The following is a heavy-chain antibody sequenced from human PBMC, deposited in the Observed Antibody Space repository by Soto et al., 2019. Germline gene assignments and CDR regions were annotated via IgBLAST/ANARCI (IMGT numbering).Heavy chain of an antibody. CDR3: ARHGELWFGELLLDAFDI. Sequence: RASVKVSCKASGGTFSSYAISWVRQAPGQGLEWMGGIIPIFGTANYAQKFQGRVTITADESTSTAYMELSSLRSEDTAVYYCARHGELWFGELLLDAFDIWGQGTMVTVSS. CDR1: GGTFSSYA. D-gene: IGHD3-10*01. V-gene: IGHV1-69*13. J-gene: IGHJ3*02. CDR2: IIPIFGTA.